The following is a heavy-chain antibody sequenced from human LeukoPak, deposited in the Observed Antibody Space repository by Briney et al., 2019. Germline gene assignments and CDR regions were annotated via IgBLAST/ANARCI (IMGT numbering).Heavy chain of an antibody. CDR1: GGSISSGDYY. J-gene: IGHJ5*02. Sequence: SETLSLTCTVSGGSISSGDYYWSWIRQPPGKGLEWIGYIYHSGGTYRSPPLRSRVSISVDRYKNQFFLNLWSATDADTAVYYCARGPIGGVVLGTALGYFDPWGQGTLVTVSS. CDR2: IYHSGGT. V-gene: IGHV4-30-4*08. D-gene: IGHD2-21*02. CDR3: ARGPIGGVVLGTALGYFDP.